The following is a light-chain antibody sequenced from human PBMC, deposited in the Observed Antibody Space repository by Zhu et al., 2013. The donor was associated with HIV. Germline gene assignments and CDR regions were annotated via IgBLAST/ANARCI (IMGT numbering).Light chain of an antibody. CDR1: QDINRY. Sequence: DIQLTQSPSFLSASVGDRVTITCRASQDINRYLAWYQQKPGKPPKLLVYAASTTQSGVPSRFGGRGSGTDFTLTIYSLQPDDFATYYCQHYHSYPYSFGQGTKLEIK. CDR3: QHYHSYPYS. CDR2: AAS. J-gene: IGKJ2*03. V-gene: IGKV1-9*01.